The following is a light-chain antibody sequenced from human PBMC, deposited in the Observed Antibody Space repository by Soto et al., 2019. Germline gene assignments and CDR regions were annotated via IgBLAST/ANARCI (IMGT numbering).Light chain of an antibody. Sequence: EIVLTQSPATLSLSPGERATLSCRASQSVSRYLAWYQQKPGQAPRLLIYDASNRATGIPARFSGSGSGTDFTLIIRSLEPEDFAVYYCQQRCNCTRYTFGQGTKLEIK. CDR3: QQRCNCTRYT. J-gene: IGKJ2*01. CDR2: DAS. V-gene: IGKV3-11*01. CDR1: QSVSRY.